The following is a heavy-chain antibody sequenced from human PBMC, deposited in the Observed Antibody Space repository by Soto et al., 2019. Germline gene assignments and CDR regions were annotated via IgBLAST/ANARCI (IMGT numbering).Heavy chain of an antibody. J-gene: IGHJ4*02. V-gene: IGHV4-31*03. Sequence: QVQLQESGPGLVKPSQTLSLTCTVSGGSISGSGYYWSWIRQHPGKGLEWIGSIYYSGTTYYSPSLKSRVTISVDTSKNQFSLKLSSVGAADTAVYYCARAFPYCSGGSCYLGAYYFDYWGQGTLVTVSS. CDR1: GGSISGSGYY. CDR3: ARAFPYCSGGSCYLGAYYFDY. CDR2: IYYSGTT. D-gene: IGHD2-15*01.